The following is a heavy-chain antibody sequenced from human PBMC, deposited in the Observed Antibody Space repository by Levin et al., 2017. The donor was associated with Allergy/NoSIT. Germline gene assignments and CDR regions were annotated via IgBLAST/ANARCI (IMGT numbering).Heavy chain of an antibody. CDR1: GFTFSAYS. Sequence: PGGSLRLSCAASGFTFSAYSMNWVRQAPGKGLEWVSYISSTGSITYYADSVKGRFTISRDSAKNSLYLQMNSLRAEDTAVYYCSRQFDSWGQGTLVTVSS. CDR2: ISSTGSIT. J-gene: IGHJ4*02. V-gene: IGHV3-48*04. CDR3: SRQFDS.